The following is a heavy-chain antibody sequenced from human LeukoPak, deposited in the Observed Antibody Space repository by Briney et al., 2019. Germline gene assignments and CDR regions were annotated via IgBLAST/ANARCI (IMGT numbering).Heavy chain of an antibody. J-gene: IGHJ4*02. CDR1: GFTFSSYA. V-gene: IGHV1-69*01. Sequence: GGSLRLSCAASGFTFSSYAISWVRQAPGQGLEWMGGIIPIFGTANYAQKFQGRVTVTADESTSTAYMELSSLRSEDTAVYYCASFTIFGVVTPSEDYYFDYWGQGTLVTVSS. CDR3: ASFTIFGVVTPSEDYYFDY. CDR2: IIPIFGTA. D-gene: IGHD3-3*01.